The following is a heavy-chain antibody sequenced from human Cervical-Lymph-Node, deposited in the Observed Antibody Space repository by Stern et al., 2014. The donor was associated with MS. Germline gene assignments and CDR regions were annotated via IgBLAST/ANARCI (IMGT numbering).Heavy chain of an antibody. V-gene: IGHV5-51*01. CDR1: GYSFTIYY. J-gene: IGHJ4*02. CDR2: IYPYDSDT. CDR3: ARHVQGFDY. Sequence: VQLVESGAEVKKPGESLKISCKLSGYSFTIYYIAWVRQMPGKGLECMGVIYPYDSDTTYSPSCQGQVTISADKSITTAYLQWSSLRASDTAMYYCARHVQGFDYWGQGTLVTVSS.